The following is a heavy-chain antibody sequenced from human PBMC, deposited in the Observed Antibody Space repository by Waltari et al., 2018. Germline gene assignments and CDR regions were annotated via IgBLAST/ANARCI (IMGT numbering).Heavy chain of an antibody. Sequence: EVQLVGSGGGLVQPGGSLRLSCGVSGFTFSSYRMNWVRQAAGKGLEWVAYIGGRSSTIYYADTVKRRFTISRDNAKNSMHLQRGGLRAEDTAVYYCATAARRRDVGDLSWGQGTLVTVSS. V-gene: IGHV3-48*01. CDR2: IGGRSSTI. D-gene: IGHD3-16*02. J-gene: IGHJ4*02. CDR1: GFTFSSYR. CDR3: ATAARRRDVGDLS.